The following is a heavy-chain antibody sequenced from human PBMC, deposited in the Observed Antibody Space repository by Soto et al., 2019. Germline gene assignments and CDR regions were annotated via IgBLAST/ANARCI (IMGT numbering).Heavy chain of an antibody. V-gene: IGHV3-30*18. CDR2: ISYDGSNK. CDR1: GFTFSSYG. CDR3: AKHQEKHSNYDIFDY. J-gene: IGHJ4*02. D-gene: IGHD4-4*01. Sequence: QVQLVESGGGVVQPGRSLRLSCAASGFTFSSYGMHWVRQAPGKGLEWVAVISYDGSNKYYADSVKGRFTISRDNSKNTLYLQMNSLRAEDTAVYYCAKHQEKHSNYDIFDYCGQGTLVTVSS.